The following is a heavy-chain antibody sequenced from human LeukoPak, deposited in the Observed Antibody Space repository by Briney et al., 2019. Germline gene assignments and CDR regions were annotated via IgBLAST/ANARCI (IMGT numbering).Heavy chain of an antibody. CDR3: ARGDDILTGYYEYFQH. D-gene: IGHD3-9*01. CDR2: INPNSGGT. J-gene: IGHJ1*01. Sequence: ASVKVSCKASGYTFTGYYMHWVRQAPGQRLEWMGWINPNSGGTNSAQKFQGRVTTTRDTSINTAYMELSRLRSDDTAVYYCARGDDILTGYYEYFQHWGQGTLVTVSS. CDR1: GYTFTGYY. V-gene: IGHV1-2*02.